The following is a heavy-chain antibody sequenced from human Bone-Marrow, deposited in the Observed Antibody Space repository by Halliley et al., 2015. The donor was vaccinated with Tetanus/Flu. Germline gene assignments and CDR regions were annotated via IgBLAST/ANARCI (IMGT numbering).Heavy chain of an antibody. Sequence: SLRLSCEASGFTLSSYVMTWVRQAPGKGLEWVSGIYGSGGETYYGDSGKGRFTTSRDNSKSTLCLQRNSLRAEGTAVYYCAKGLGPRGAWGPRGKGFDGWGGGRVVTGSS. CDR2: IYGSGGET. D-gene: IGHD3-16*01. CDR3: AKGLGPRGAWGPRGKGFDG. V-gene: IGHV3-23*01. CDR1: GFTLSSYV. J-gene: IGHJ3*01.